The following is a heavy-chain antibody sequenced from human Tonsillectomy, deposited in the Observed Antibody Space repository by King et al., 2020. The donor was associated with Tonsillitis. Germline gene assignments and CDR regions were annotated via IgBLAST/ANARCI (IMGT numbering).Heavy chain of an antibody. CDR3: GRYEGGVFDP. CDR1: GGSISGGPYY. V-gene: IGHV4-31*03. CDR2: IYYSGNT. J-gene: IGHJ5*02. Sequence: VQLQESGPGLVKPSQTLSLTCTVSGGSISGGPYYWSWIRQLPGKGLEWIGYIYYSGNTYYKSSLKSRLTISVDTSKNHFSLKLSSVTAADTAVYHCGRYEGGVFDPWGQGTLVTVSS. D-gene: IGHD2-15*01.